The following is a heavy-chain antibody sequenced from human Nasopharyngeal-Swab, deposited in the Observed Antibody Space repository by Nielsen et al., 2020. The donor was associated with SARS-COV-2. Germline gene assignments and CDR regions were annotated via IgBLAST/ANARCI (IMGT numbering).Heavy chain of an antibody. J-gene: IGHJ5*02. D-gene: IGHD6-19*01. CDR3: AKDGGIAVAGWFDP. CDR1: GFTFSSYA. CDR2: IRGSGGST. V-gene: IGHV3-23*01. Sequence: GGSLRLSCAASGFTFSSYAMSWVRRAPGRGLEWVSAIRGSGGSTYYADSVKGRFTISRDNSKNTLELQMNSLRAEDTAVYYCAKDGGIAVAGWFDPWGQGTLVTVSS.